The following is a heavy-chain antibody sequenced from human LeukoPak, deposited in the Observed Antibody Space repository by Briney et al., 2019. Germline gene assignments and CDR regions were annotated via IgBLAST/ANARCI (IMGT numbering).Heavy chain of an antibody. V-gene: IGHV3-49*01. CDR3: TSARGYGNEDY. J-gene: IGHJ4*02. Sequence: GGSLRLSCTASGFTFGDYAMSWFRQAPGEGLEGGGFIRSKAYGGTTECAASVKSRFTIAREGSKTTDYLQMNSLKTEDTAVYYCTSARGYGNEDYWGQGTLVTVSS. D-gene: IGHD4-11*01. CDR1: GFTFGDYA. CDR2: IRSKAYGGTT.